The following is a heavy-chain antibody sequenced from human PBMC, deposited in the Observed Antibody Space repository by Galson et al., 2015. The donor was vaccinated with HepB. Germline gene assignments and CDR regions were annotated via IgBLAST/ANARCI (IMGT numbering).Heavy chain of an antibody. Sequence: SLRLSCAASGFTFSRFWMTWVRLAPGKGLEWVASIRQDGNEKHYVDSVEGRFTISRDNAKNSLYLQMNSLRAEDTAEYYCATYFQNHDYSGISPYWYFDLWGRGTLVTVSS. V-gene: IGHV3-7*01. J-gene: IGHJ2*01. CDR3: ATYFQNHDYSGISPYWYFDL. CDR1: GFTFSRFW. CDR2: IRQDGNEK. D-gene: IGHD3-16*01.